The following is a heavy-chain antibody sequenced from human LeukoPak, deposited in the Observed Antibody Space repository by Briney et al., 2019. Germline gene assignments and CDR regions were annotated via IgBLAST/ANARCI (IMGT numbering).Heavy chain of an antibody. V-gene: IGHV4-61*02. CDR2: IYTSGST. D-gene: IGHD6-13*01. J-gene: IGHJ4*02. CDR1: GGSISSGSYY. CDR3: ARAYSSSWSPAFDY. Sequence: SETLSLTCTVSGGSISSGSYYWSWIRQPAGKGLEWIGRIYTSGSTNYNPSLKSRVTISVDTSKNQFSLKLSSVTAADTAVYYCARAYSSSWSPAFDYWGQGTLVTVSS.